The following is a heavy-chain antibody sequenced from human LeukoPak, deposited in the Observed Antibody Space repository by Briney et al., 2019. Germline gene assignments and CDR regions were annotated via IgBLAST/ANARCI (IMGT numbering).Heavy chain of an antibody. D-gene: IGHD1-26*01. CDR1: GFTFSSYS. Sequence: PGGSLRLSCAASGFTFSSYSMNWVRQAPGKGLEWASSISSSSSYIYYADSVKGRFTISRDNAKNSLYLQMNSLRAEDTAVYYCARGLGRGSYFSFFDYWGQGTLVTVSS. CDR2: ISSSSSYI. V-gene: IGHV3-21*01. J-gene: IGHJ4*02. CDR3: ARGLGRGSYFSFFDY.